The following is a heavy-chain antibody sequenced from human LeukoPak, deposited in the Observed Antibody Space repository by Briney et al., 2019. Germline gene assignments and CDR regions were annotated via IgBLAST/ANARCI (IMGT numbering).Heavy chain of an antibody. CDR3: ARDTPPGLRRGNRYFDL. CDR2: IYYSGST. J-gene: IGHJ2*01. CDR1: GGSISSYY. D-gene: IGHD1-14*01. Sequence: SETLSLTCTVSGGSISSYYWSWIRQPPGKGLEWIGYIYYSGSTNYNPSLKSRVTISVDTSKNQFSLKLSSVTAADTAVYYCARDTPPGLRRGNRYFDLWGRGTLVTVSS. V-gene: IGHV4-59*01.